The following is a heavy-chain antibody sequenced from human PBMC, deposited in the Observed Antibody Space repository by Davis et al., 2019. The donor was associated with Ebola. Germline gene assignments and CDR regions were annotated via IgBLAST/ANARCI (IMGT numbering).Heavy chain of an antibody. V-gene: IGHV4-59*01. D-gene: IGHD4-23*01. J-gene: IGHJ6*03. CDR3: ARDLDGGNYIDV. Sequence: SETLSLTCSVSGGSISSFFWSWIRQPPGKGLEWIGYVYGSGNTNYNPSLKSRVTISRDTSKKQFSLKLTSVTAADTAVYYCARDLDGGNYIDVWGKGTTVIVTS. CDR2: VYGSGNT. CDR1: GGSISSFF.